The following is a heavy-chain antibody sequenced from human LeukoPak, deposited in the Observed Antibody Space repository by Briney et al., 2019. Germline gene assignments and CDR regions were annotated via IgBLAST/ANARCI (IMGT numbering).Heavy chain of an antibody. J-gene: IGHJ4*02. CDR1: GGTFSSYA. CDR2: IIPIFGTA. CDR3: ARGRAQYQLLRFDY. V-gene: IGHV1-69*13. D-gene: IGHD2-2*01. Sequence: SVKVSCKASGGTFSSYAVSWVRQAPGQGLEWMGGIIPIFGTANYAQKFQGRVTITADESTSTAYMELSSLRSEDTAVYYCARGRAQYQLLRFDYWGQGTLVTVSS.